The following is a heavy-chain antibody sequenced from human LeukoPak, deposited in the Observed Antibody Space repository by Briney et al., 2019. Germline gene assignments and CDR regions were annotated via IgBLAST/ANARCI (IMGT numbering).Heavy chain of an antibody. V-gene: IGHV4-61*02. CDR1: GGSISSGSYY. D-gene: IGHD3-10*01. CDR3: ARESPLLWGAFDI. Sequence: SQTQSLTCTVSGGSISSGSYYWSWIRQPAGKGLEWIGRIYTSGSTNYNPSLKSRVTISVDTSKNQFSLKLSSVTAADTAVYYCARESPLLWGAFDIWGQGTMVTVSS. J-gene: IGHJ3*02. CDR2: IYTSGST.